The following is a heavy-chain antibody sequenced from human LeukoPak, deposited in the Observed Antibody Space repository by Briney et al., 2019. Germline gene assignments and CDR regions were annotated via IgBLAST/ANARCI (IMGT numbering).Heavy chain of an antibody. V-gene: IGHV3-7*01. Sequence: GGSLRLSCAVSGFTFSDFWMNWVRRSPGKGLEWVASINQNGGETSYVDSVKGRCTISRDNPKNSLYLQMSSLRAEDTAVYYCARDGTAPGLYFDLWGQGTLVTVSS. D-gene: IGHD6-13*01. CDR2: INQNGGET. J-gene: IGHJ4*01. CDR1: GFTFSDFW. CDR3: ARDGTAPGLYFDL.